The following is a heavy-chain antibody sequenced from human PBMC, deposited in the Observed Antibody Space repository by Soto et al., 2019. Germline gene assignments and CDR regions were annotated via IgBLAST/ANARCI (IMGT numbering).Heavy chain of an antibody. CDR3: ARGSGCSGGSCYFKRYYFDY. V-gene: IGHV4-31*03. J-gene: IGHJ4*02. CDR2: IYHSGRT. CDR1: GVSISSGGYY. D-gene: IGHD2-15*01. Sequence: SETLSLTCTVSGVSISSGGYYWGWIRPHPGKGLEWIGNIYHSGRTYYNPSLKSRVIMSVDTSKNQFSLKLSSVTAADTAVYYCARGSGCSGGSCYFKRYYFDYWGQGTLVTVSS.